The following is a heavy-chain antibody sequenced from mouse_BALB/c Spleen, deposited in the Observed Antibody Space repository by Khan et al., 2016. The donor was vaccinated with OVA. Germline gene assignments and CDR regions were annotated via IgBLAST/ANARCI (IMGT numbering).Heavy chain of an antibody. CDR3: ARLGYGNYWLAY. CDR1: GFNIKDYY. V-gene: IGHV14-1*02. D-gene: IGHD2-10*02. J-gene: IGHJ3*01. Sequence: VQLQQSGAELVRPGALVKLSCKASGFNIKDYYMNWVKQRPEQGLEWIGWIDPENGNPIYDPKFQGKASITADTSSNTAYLQLSSLTSEDTAVYYCARLGYGNYWLAYWGQGTQVTVSA. CDR2: IDPENGNP.